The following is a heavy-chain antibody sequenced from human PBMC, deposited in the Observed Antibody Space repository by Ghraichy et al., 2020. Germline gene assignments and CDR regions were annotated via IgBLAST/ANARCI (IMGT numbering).Heavy chain of an antibody. CDR3: ARGEPSSGWIYYFDY. CDR2: IIPIFGTA. V-gene: IGHV1-69*13. D-gene: IGHD6-19*01. CDR1: GGTFSSYA. Sequence: SVKVSCKASGGTFSSYAISWVRQAPGQGLEWMGGIIPIFGTANYAQKFQGRVTITADESTSTAYMELSSLRSEDTAVYYCARGEPSSGWIYYFDYWGQGTLVTFSS. J-gene: IGHJ4*02.